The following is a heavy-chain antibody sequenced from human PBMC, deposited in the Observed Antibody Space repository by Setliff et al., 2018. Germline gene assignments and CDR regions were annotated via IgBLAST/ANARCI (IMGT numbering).Heavy chain of an antibody. Sequence: SETLSLTCTVSGDSISSSRYYWAWIRQPPGKGLEWIVNIYYSGTTYSNPSLKSRVTMSVDTSKNQFSLRLNSVTASDTVVYYCATTGTYRYFDYWGQGTLVTVSS. J-gene: IGHJ4*02. CDR2: IYYSGTT. D-gene: IGHD1-1*01. CDR3: ATTGTYRYFDY. V-gene: IGHV4-39*01. CDR1: GDSISSSRYY.